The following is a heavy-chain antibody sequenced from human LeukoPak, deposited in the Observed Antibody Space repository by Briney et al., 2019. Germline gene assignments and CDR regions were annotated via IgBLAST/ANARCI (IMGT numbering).Heavy chain of an antibody. D-gene: IGHD4-23*01. Sequence: GASVKVSCKASGYTFTSYGISWVRQAPGHGLEWMGWISAYNGNTNYAQKLQGRVTMTTDTSTSTAYMELRSLRSDDTAVYYCARSGDLYGGNSGAGEGVFDYWGQGTLVTVSS. V-gene: IGHV1-18*01. J-gene: IGHJ4*02. CDR1: GYTFTSYG. CDR3: ARSGDLYGGNSGAGEGVFDY. CDR2: ISAYNGNT.